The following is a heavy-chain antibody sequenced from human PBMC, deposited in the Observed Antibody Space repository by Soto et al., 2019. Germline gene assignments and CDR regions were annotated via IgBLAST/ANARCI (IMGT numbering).Heavy chain of an antibody. J-gene: IGHJ4*02. D-gene: IGHD3-22*01. Sequence: ESGGGVVQPGGSLRLSCAASGFAFSTSVIHWVRQAPGKGLEWMAHISYNGNKKHYADSVKGRFTVSRDISESTLYLQMNSLRAEDTAVYYCAREQFEDGRGHYAHGGQVTLVSVSS. CDR2: ISYNGNKK. V-gene: IGHV3-30*03. CDR1: GFAFSTSV. CDR3: AREQFEDGRGHYAH.